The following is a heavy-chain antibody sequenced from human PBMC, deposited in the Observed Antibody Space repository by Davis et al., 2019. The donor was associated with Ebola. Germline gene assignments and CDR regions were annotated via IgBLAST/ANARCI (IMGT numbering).Heavy chain of an antibody. J-gene: IGHJ6*02. CDR3: ARGQYSNSFYYYYYGMDV. CDR1: GGSVSSGSYY. Sequence: MPSETLSLTCTVSGGSVSSGSYYWSWIRQPPEKGLEWVGYIYYSGSTNCNPSLKSRVTISVDTSKNQFSLKLSSVTAADTAVYYCARGQYSNSFYYYYYGMDVWGQGTTVTVSS. CDR2: IYYSGST. V-gene: IGHV4-61*01. D-gene: IGHD4-11*01.